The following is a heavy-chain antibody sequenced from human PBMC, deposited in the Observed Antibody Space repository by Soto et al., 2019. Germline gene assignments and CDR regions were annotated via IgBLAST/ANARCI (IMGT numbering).Heavy chain of an antibody. CDR1: GGSISSGDYY. CDR2: IYYSGST. CDR3: ARDQRGSSSPLGDAFDI. D-gene: IGHD6-6*01. V-gene: IGHV4-30-4*01. J-gene: IGHJ3*02. Sequence: PSETLSLTCTVSGGSISSGDYYWSWIRQPPGKGLEWIGYIYYSGSTYYNPSLKSRVTISVDTSKNQFSLKLSSVTAADTAVYYCARDQRGSSSPLGDAFDIWGQGTMVTVSS.